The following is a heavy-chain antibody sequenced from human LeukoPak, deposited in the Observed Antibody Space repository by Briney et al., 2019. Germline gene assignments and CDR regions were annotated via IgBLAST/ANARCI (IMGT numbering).Heavy chain of an antibody. Sequence: ASVKVSCKASGYTFTSYDINWVRQATGQGLEWMGWMNPNSGNTGYAQKFQGRVTMTRNTSISTAHMELSSLRSEDTAVYYCEXXLXXVVXAXTRXESYYYYXMXVWGQGTXVTVS. CDR3: EXXLXXVVXAXTRXESYYYYXMXV. CDR2: MNPNSGNT. D-gene: IGHD2-15*01. CDR1: GYTFTSYD. J-gene: IGHJ6*02. V-gene: IGHV1-8*01.